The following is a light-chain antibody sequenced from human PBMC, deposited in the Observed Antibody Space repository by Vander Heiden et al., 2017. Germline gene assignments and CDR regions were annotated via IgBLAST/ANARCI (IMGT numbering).Light chain of an antibody. CDR1: QTITSC. V-gene: IGKV1-39*01. Sequence: DLLLPHSPSSLSASVGDGVTITCRASQTITSCLNWYRRKPGKAPELLIYGESNLQSEVPSRFSGSGSGTDFTLTISSLQPDDFATYYCQQSYTTPITFGQGTRLEIK. J-gene: IGKJ5*01. CDR3: QQSYTTPIT. CDR2: GES.